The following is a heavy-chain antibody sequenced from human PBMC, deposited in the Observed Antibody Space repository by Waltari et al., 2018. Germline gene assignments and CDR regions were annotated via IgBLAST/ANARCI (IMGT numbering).Heavy chain of an antibody. CDR2: IYTSGST. D-gene: IGHD3-22*01. CDR3: ARALGLTTNWFDP. V-gene: IGHV4-61*02. CDR1: GGSISSGSYY. J-gene: IGHJ5*02. Sequence: QVQLQESGPGLVKPSQTLSLTCTVSGGSISSGSYYWSWIRQPAGKGLEWIGRIYTSGSTNYNPSLKSRVTISVDTSKNQFSLKLSSVTAADTAVYYCARALGLTTNWFDPWGRGTLVTVSS.